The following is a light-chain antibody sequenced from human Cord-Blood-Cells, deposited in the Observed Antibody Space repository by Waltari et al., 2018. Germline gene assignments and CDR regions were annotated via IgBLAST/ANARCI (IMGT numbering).Light chain of an antibody. Sequence: QSALTQPASVSGSPGQSITISCTGTSSDVGGYNYVSWYQQHPGKAPKLSIYDFSNRPSGVSNRFSGSKSGNTASLTISGLQAEDEADYYCSSYTSSSTLVFGTGTKVTVL. V-gene: IGLV2-14*01. CDR1: SSDVGGYNY. CDR2: DFS. J-gene: IGLJ1*01. CDR3: SSYTSSSTLV.